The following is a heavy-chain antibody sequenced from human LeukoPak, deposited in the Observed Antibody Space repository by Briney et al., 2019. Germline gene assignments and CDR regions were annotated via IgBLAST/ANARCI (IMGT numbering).Heavy chain of an antibody. CDR3: AGSSTLDV. V-gene: IGHV3-7*03. CDR2: INQDGSEK. D-gene: IGHD3-3*02. CDR1: GFPFSTYW. Sequence: PGGSLRLSCAASGFPFSTYWLNWVRQAPGKGLEWVANINQDGSEKYYVDSVKGRFTISRDNAKNSLYLHMNSLRAEDTAVYYCAGSSTLDVWGQGTTVTVSS. J-gene: IGHJ6*02.